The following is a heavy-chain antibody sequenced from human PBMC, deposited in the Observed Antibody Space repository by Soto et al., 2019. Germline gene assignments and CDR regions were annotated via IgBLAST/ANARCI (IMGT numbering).Heavy chain of an antibody. D-gene: IGHD2-2*01. J-gene: IGHJ5*02. CDR2: IYWDDDK. Sequence: QITLKESGPTLVKPTQTLTLTCTFSGFSLSTSGVGVGRIRQPPGKALEWLALIYWDDDKRYSPSLKSRLTITKDTSKNQVVLTMTNMDPVATATYYCAHRKGYCISTSCYVRGNYNWFDPWGQGTLVTVSS. CDR3: AHRKGYCISTSCYVRGNYNWFDP. CDR1: GFSLSTSGVG. V-gene: IGHV2-5*02.